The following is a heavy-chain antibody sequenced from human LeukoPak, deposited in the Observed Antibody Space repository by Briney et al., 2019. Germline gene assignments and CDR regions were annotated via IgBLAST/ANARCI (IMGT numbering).Heavy chain of an antibody. CDR3: AREARIAAADY. D-gene: IGHD6-13*01. CDR1: GFTFSSYW. J-gene: IGHJ4*02. Sequence: GGSLRLSCAASGFTFSSYWMSWVRQAPGKGLEWVSSISSSSSYIYYADSVKGRFTISRDNAKNSLYLQMNSLRAEDTAVYYCAREARIAAADYWGQGTLVTVSS. CDR2: ISSSSSYI. V-gene: IGHV3-21*01.